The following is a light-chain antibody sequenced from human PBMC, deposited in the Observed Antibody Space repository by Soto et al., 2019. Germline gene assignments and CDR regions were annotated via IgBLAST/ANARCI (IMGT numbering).Light chain of an antibody. CDR3: QQYGSSPRIT. Sequence: EIELTQSPGTLSLSPGERATLSCRASQSVSSSYLAWYQQKPGQAPRLLIYDASSRATGIPDRFSGSGSGTDFTLTISRLEPEDFAVYYCQQYGSSPRITFGQGTRLEIK. CDR1: QSVSSSY. CDR2: DAS. J-gene: IGKJ5*01. V-gene: IGKV3-20*01.